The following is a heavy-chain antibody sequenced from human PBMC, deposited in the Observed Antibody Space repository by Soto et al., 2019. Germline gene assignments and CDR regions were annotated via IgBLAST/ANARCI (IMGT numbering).Heavy chain of an antibody. CDR1: GYTFTSYD. CDR3: ARIRRRITIFGVVTNDAFDI. Sequence: AAVKVSCKASGYTFTSYDINWVRQATGQGLEWMGWMNPNSGNTGYAQKFQGRVTMTRNTSISTAYMELSSLSSEDTAVYYCARIRRRITIFGVVTNDAFDIWGQGTMVTVSS. J-gene: IGHJ3*02. V-gene: IGHV1-8*01. CDR2: MNPNSGNT. D-gene: IGHD3-3*01.